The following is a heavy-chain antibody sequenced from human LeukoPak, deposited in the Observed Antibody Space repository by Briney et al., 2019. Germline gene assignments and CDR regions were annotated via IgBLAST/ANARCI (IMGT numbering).Heavy chain of an antibody. D-gene: IGHD3-3*01. V-gene: IGHV1-8*02. CDR3: ARTQSGKSSFNAFDI. CDR2: MNPNSGNT. J-gene: IGHJ3*02. CDR1: GYTFTSYY. Sequence: GASVKVSCKASGYTFTSYYMHWVRQAPGQGLEWMGWMNPNSGNTGYAQKFQGRVTMTRNTSISTAYMELSSLRSEDTAVYYCARTQSGKSSFNAFDIWGQGTMVTVSS.